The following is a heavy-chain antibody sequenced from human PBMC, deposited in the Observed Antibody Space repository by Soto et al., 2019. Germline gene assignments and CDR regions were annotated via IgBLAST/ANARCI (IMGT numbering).Heavy chain of an antibody. J-gene: IGHJ4*02. D-gene: IGHD5-12*01. Sequence: QLQLQESGSGLVKPSQTLSLTCAVSGGSISSGGYSWSWIRQPPGKGLEWIGYIYHSGSTYYNPSLNSRVTISVARSQHQFSLKLSSVTAADTAVYYCAASHYRRYVFDYWGQGTLVTVSS. V-gene: IGHV4-30-2*01. CDR2: IYHSGST. CDR3: AASHYRRYVFDY. CDR1: GGSISSGGYS.